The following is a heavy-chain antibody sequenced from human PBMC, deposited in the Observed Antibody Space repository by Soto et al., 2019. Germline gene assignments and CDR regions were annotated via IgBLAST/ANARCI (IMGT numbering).Heavy chain of an antibody. CDR3: ARGEGIAVH. D-gene: IGHD6-19*01. CDR2: INAGNGNR. CDR1: GYTFTSYG. Sequence: QVQLVQSGAEVKKPGASLKVSCKASGYTFTSYGMHWVRQAPGQRMEWMGWINAGNGNRKYSQKLQGRVTITRDTSARTAYMELSSLRSEDTAVYYCARGEGIAVHWGQGTLVTVSS. J-gene: IGHJ4*02. V-gene: IGHV1-3*01.